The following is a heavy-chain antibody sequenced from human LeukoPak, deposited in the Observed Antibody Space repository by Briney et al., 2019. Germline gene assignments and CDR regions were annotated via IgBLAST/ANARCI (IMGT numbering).Heavy chain of an antibody. D-gene: IGHD6-6*01. CDR1: GFTFSSYS. J-gene: IGHJ4*02. Sequence: GGSLRLSCAASGFTFSSYSMNWVRQAPGKGLEWVSSISSSSSYIYYADSVKGRFTISRDNAKNSLYLQMNSLGAEDTAVYYCARAGGSIAAHIDYWGQGTLVTVSS. V-gene: IGHV3-21*01. CDR3: ARAGGSIAAHIDY. CDR2: ISSSSSYI.